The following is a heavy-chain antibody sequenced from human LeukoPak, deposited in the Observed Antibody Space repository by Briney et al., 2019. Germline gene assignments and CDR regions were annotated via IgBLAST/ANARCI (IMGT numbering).Heavy chain of an antibody. V-gene: IGHV3-23*01. Sequence: GGSLSLSCAASGFIFSNYAMSWVRQAPGKGLEWVSTISGTGTTTYYADSVRGRFTTSRATSENTVYLQMNSLRTDDTALYYCAKIPGGRAYCAGDCYSFDYWGLGTLVTVSS. CDR3: AKIPGGRAYCAGDCYSFDY. J-gene: IGHJ4*02. D-gene: IGHD2-21*02. CDR2: ISGTGTTT. CDR1: GFIFSNYA.